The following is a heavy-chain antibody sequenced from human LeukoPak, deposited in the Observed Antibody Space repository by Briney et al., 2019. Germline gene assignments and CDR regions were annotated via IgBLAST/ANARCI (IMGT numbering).Heavy chain of an antibody. Sequence: ASVKVSCKASGYSFADYYMHWVRQAPGQGLEWMGWINPNSGGTNYAQKFQGRVTMTRDTSISTAYMELSRLRSDDTAVYYCAREIIHYYYYMDVWGKGTTVTVSS. CDR2: INPNSGGT. CDR1: GYSFADYY. CDR3: AREIIHYYYYMDV. J-gene: IGHJ6*03. D-gene: IGHD3-3*01. V-gene: IGHV1-2*02.